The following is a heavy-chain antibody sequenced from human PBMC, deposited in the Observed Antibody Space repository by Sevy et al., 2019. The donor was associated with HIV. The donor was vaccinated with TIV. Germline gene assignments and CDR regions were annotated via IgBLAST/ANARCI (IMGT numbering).Heavy chain of an antibody. J-gene: IGHJ4*02. D-gene: IGHD1-26*01. CDR1: GFIFSNAW. Sequence: GGSLRLSCGASGFIFSNAWMSWVRQAPGKGLEWVGRIKSKADDGTPDYAAPLKGTYTISRDDSLNTLYLQMNSLITDDTAVYYCGYSEYGYYYDYWGQGTLVTVSS. CDR3: GYSEYGYYYDY. CDR2: IKSKADDGTP. V-gene: IGHV3-15*01.